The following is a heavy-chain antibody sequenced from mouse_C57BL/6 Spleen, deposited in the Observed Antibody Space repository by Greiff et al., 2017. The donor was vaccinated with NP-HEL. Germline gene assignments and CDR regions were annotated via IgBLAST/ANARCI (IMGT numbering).Heavy chain of an antibody. CDR1: GYTFTDYY. J-gene: IGHJ4*01. CDR3: ARRLYYDYDVDYAMDY. CDR2: INPNNGGT. Sequence: VQLQQSGPELVKPGASVKISCKASGYTFTDYYMNWVKQSHGKSLEWIGDINPNNGGTSYNQKFKGKATLTVDKSSSTAYMELRSLTSEDSAVYYCARRLYYDYDVDYAMDYWGQGTSVTVSS. V-gene: IGHV1-26*01. D-gene: IGHD2-4*01.